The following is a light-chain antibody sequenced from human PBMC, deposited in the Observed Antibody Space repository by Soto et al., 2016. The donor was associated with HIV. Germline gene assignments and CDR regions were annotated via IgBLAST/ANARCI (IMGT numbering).Light chain of an antibody. J-gene: IGLJ2*01. CDR2: DDT. CDR3: QVWDSSNDLVV. CDR1: NIGSKS. V-gene: IGLV3-21*02. Sequence: SYELTQPPSVSVAPGETASITCGGDNIGSKSVHWYQQKPGQAPVLVVYDDTDGPSGIPERFSGSNSGNTATLTISRVEAEDEADYYCQVWDSSNDLVVFGGGTKLTVL.